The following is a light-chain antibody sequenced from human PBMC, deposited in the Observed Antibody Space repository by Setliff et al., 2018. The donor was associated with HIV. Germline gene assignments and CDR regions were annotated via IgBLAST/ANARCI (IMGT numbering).Light chain of an antibody. J-gene: IGLJ1*01. V-gene: IGLV2-23*02. CDR1: NSNVGKYDF. CDR2: EVT. CDR3: CSFARGRPYV. Sequence: QSVLAQPASVSGSPGQSITISCTGNNSNVGKYDFVSWYQHHPGKAPKLIIYEVTKRPSGVSNRFSGSKSGNTAALTISGLQAEDEGDYFCCSFARGRPYVFGTGTKVTVL.